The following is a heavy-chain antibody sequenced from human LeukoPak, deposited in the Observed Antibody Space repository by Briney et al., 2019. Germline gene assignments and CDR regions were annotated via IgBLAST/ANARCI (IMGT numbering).Heavy chain of an antibody. CDR2: IKQDGSEK. Sequence: GGSLRLSCAASGFTFSSYWMSWVRQAPGKGLEWVANIKQDGSEKYYVDSVKGRFTISRDNSKNTVYLQMNSLRAEDTAVYYCAKDQSSFCSRSSCYALHYWGQGTLVTVSS. D-gene: IGHD2-2*01. CDR3: AKDQSSFCSRSSCYALHY. V-gene: IGHV3-7*01. CDR1: GFTFSSYW. J-gene: IGHJ4*02.